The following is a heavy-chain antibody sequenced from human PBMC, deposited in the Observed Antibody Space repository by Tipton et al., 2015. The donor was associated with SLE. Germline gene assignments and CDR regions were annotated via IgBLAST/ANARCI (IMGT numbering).Heavy chain of an antibody. CDR1: GGTFSIYA. CDR3: ARGVKGGTATVTSGSDWFDP. V-gene: IGHV1-69*18. Sequence: QLVQSGAEVKKPGSSVKVSCKASGGTFSIYAISWVRQAPGQGLEWMGRIIPIVGTANYAQKFQGRVTITADESTSTAYMELSSLRSEDTAVYYCARGVKGGTATVTSGSDWFDPWGQGTLVTVSS. D-gene: IGHD4-17*01. CDR2: IIPIVGTA. J-gene: IGHJ5*02.